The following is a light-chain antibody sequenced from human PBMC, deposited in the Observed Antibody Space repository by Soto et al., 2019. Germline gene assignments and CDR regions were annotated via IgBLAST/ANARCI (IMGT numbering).Light chain of an antibody. V-gene: IGKV1-5*03. J-gene: IGKJ2*01. CDR2: KAS. CDR3: QQYDRFPYT. CDR1: QSISNW. Sequence: DIPMTQSPSTLSASVGDTVTITCRASQSISNWLAWYQQKPGQAPKLLIHKASTLESGVPSRFSGSGSGTECTLTISRLQPDDFATFSCQQYDRFPYTFGQGTKLEIK.